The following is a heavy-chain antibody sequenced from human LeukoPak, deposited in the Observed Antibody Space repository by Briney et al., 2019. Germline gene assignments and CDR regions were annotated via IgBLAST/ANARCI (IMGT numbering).Heavy chain of an antibody. D-gene: IGHD3-22*01. CDR2: IYTSGST. V-gene: IGHV4-4*07. Sequence: SETLSLTCTVSGGSISSYYWSWIRQPAGKGLEWIGRIYTSGSTNYNPSLKSRVTMSVDTSKNQFSLKLSSVTAADTAVYYCAREGYYYDSSGYYDPWGQGTLVTVSS. CDR1: GGSISSYY. CDR3: AREGYYYDSSGYYDP. J-gene: IGHJ5*02.